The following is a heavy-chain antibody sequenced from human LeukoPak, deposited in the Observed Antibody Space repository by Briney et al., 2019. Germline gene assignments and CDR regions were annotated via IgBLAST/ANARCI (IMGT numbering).Heavy chain of an antibody. V-gene: IGHV3-74*01. Sequence: AGGSLRLSCAASGFTFSSYWMHWVRQAPGKGLVWFSRINSDGSSTSYADSVKGRFTISRDDAKNTLYLQMNSLRAEDTAVYYCARDLSESSGYYFDYWGQGTLVTVSS. J-gene: IGHJ4*02. CDR1: GFTFSSYW. CDR2: INSDGSST. D-gene: IGHD3-22*01. CDR3: ARDLSESSGYYFDY.